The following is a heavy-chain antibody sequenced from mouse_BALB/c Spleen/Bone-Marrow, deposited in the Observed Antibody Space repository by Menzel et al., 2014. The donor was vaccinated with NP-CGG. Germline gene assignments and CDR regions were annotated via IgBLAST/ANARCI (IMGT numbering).Heavy chain of an antibody. Sequence: VQLKQSGGGLVQPGGSLRLSCATSGFTFTDYFMTWVRQPPGKALEWLGFIRNKANGYTTEYSASVKGRCTISRNNSQSSLYLQMNTLRAEDSATYYCARGYYDDYWGQGTTLTVSS. CDR3: ARGYYDDY. CDR1: GFTFTDYF. J-gene: IGHJ2*01. D-gene: IGHD2-4*01. CDR2: IRNKANGYTT. V-gene: IGHV7-3*02.